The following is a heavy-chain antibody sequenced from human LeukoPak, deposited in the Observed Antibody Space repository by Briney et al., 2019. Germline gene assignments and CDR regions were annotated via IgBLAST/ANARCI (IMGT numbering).Heavy chain of an antibody. Sequence: TGGSLRLSCAASGFTFSSYEMNWVRQAPGKGLEWVSYISSSGSTIYYADSVKGRFTISRDNAKNSLYLQMNSLRAEDTAVYYCARDSSHITMIGYFQHWGQGTLVTVSS. D-gene: IGHD3-22*01. CDR2: ISSSGSTI. J-gene: IGHJ1*01. CDR1: GFTFSSYE. V-gene: IGHV3-48*03. CDR3: ARDSSHITMIGYFQH.